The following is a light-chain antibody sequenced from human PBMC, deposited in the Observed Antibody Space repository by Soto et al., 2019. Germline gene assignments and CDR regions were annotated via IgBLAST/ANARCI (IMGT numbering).Light chain of an antibody. CDR3: QQYNNWYPVT. CDR2: GAS. V-gene: IGKV3-15*01. Sequence: EIEMTQSPATLSVSPGERATLSCRASQSVGSSLAWYQQKPGQAPRLLIYGASTRATGIPGRFRGSGSGTDFTLTISSLQSEDFVVYYCQQYNNWYPVTFGGGTKVEIK. CDR1: QSVGSS. J-gene: IGKJ4*01.